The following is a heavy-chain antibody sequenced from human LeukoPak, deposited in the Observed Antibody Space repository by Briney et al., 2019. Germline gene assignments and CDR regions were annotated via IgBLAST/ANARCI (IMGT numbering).Heavy chain of an antibody. V-gene: IGHV1-46*01. D-gene: IGHD3-22*01. J-gene: IGHJ4*02. CDR2: INPSGGST. CDR3: ARPRDPYYYDSSGYYFDY. Sequence: ASVKVSCKASGYTFTSYYMHWVRQAPGQGLEWMGIINPSGGSTSYAQKFQGRVTMTRDTSTGTVYMELSSLRSEDTAVYYCARPRDPYYYDSSGYYFDYWGQGTLVTVSS. CDR1: GYTFTSYY.